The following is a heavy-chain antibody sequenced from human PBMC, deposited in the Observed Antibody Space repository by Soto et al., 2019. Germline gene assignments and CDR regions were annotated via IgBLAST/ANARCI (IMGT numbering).Heavy chain of an antibody. CDR2: INPDGSAK. V-gene: IGHV3-7*03. CDR3: AREHRDGTT. J-gene: IGHJ5*02. CDR1: HFSFSTSW. D-gene: IGHD2-2*01. Sequence: GGSLRLSCAASHFSFSTSWMNWIRQAPGKGLEWVANINPDGSAKYYVDSLKGRFTISRDNAKNSLDLQMNSLRAEDTAVYYCAREHRDGTTWGQGTLVTVSS.